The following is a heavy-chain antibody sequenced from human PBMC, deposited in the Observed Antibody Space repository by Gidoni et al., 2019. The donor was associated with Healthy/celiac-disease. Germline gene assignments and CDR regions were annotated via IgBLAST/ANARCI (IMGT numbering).Heavy chain of an antibody. CDR2: ISSSSSYI. CDR3: ASCIMTTVTTNYYYGMDV. V-gene: IGHV3-21*01. D-gene: IGHD4-4*01. Sequence: EVQLVESGGGLVKPGGSLRLSCAASGFTFRSYSMNWVRQAPGKGLEWVSSISSSSSYIYYADSVKGRFTISRDNAKNSLYLQMNSLRAEDTAVYYCASCIMTTVTTNYYYGMDVWGQGTTVTVSS. J-gene: IGHJ6*02. CDR1: GFTFRSYS.